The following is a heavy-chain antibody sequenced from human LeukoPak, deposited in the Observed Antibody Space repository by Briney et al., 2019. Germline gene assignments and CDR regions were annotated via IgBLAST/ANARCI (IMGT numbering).Heavy chain of an antibody. CDR3: ALDILTYYYGSSGYYFDS. J-gene: IGHJ4*02. Sequence: GGSLRLSCAASGVTFNNHAMTWVRQAPGKGLEWVSVITGSGDGRYYADSVKGRFTISRDNSKNTLHLQMNGLRAEDTALYYCALDILTYYYGSSGYYFDSWGQGTLVTVSS. D-gene: IGHD3-3*01. V-gene: IGHV3-23*01. CDR1: GVTFNNHA. CDR2: ITGSGDGR.